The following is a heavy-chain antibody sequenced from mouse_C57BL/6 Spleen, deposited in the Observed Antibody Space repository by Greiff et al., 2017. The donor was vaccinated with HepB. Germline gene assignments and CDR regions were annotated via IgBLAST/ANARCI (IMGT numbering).Heavy chain of an antibody. CDR1: GFTFSDYG. Sequence: EVQLVESGGGLVQPGGSLKLSCAASGFTFSDYGMAWVRQAPRKGPEWVAFISNLAYSIYYADTVTGRFTISRENAKNTLYLEMSSLRSEDTAMYYCARRGNWDGYFDVWGTGTTVTVSS. CDR3: ARRGNWDGYFDV. V-gene: IGHV5-15*01. CDR2: ISNLAYSI. J-gene: IGHJ1*03. D-gene: IGHD4-1*01.